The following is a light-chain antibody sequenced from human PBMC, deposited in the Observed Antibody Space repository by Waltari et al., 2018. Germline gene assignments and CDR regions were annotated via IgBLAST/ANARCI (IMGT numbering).Light chain of an antibody. CDR2: DAS. CDR1: QSVRTY. J-gene: IGKJ4*01. CDR3: QERSNWPGGA. Sequence: EIVLTQSPATLSLSPGERATLSCRASQSVRTYLAWYQHRPCQAPRRLIYDASNRATGVPARFSGSGSGTDFTLTISGLQPEDCAVYYCQERSNWPGGAFGGGTKVEIK. V-gene: IGKV3-11*01.